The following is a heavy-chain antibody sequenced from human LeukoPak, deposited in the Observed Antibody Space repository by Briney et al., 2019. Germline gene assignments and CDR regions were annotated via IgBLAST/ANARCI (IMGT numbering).Heavy chain of an antibody. J-gene: IGHJ4*02. Sequence: GGSLRLSCAASGFTFSRSSMNWVRQAPGKGLEWVSSISSGSSYIYYADSVKGRFTISRDNAKNSLYLQMNSLRAEDTAVYYCARRIAVAGCFDYWGQGTLVTVSS. V-gene: IGHV3-21*01. CDR3: ARRIAVAGCFDY. CDR2: ISSGSSYI. CDR1: GFTFSRSS. D-gene: IGHD6-19*01.